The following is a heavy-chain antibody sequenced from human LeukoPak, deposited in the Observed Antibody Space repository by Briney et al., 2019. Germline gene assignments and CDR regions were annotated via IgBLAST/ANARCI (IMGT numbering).Heavy chain of an antibody. Sequence: SQTLSLTCTVSGGSISSGSYYWSWIRQPPGKGLEWIGEINHSGSTNYNPSLKSRVTISVDTSKNQFSLKLSSVTAADTAVYYCARGLNLGYYYYYMDVWGKGTTVTVSS. V-gene: IGHV4-39*07. CDR1: GGSISSGSYY. CDR2: INHSGST. J-gene: IGHJ6*03. CDR3: ARGLNLGYYYYYMDV. D-gene: IGHD1-14*01.